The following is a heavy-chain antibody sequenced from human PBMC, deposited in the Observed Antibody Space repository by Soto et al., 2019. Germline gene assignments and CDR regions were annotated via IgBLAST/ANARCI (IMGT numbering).Heavy chain of an antibody. CDR1: GFTFTSSA. D-gene: IGHD3-22*01. CDR3: AADYYYDSSGYYPHAFDI. Sequence: SVKVSCKASGFTFTSSAVQWVRQARGQRLEWIGWIVVGSGNTNYAQKFQERVAITRDMSTSTAYMELSSLRSEDTAVYYCAADYYYDSSGYYPHAFDIWGQGTMVTVSS. V-gene: IGHV1-58*01. CDR2: IVVGSGNT. J-gene: IGHJ3*02.